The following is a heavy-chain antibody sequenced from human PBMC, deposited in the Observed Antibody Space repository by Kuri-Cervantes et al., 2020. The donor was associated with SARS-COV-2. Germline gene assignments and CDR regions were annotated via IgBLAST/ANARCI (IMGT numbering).Heavy chain of an antibody. D-gene: IGHD3-22*01. Sequence: GGSLRLSCAASGFTFSSYWMHWVRQAPGKGLVWVSRINSDGSSTSYADSVKGRFTISRDNSKNTLYLQMNSLRAEDTAVYYCARAPTYYDSSGPTYYFDYWGQGTLVTVSS. CDR3: ARAPTYYDSSGPTYYFDY. J-gene: IGHJ4*02. V-gene: IGHV3-74*01. CDR1: GFTFSSYW. CDR2: INSDGSST.